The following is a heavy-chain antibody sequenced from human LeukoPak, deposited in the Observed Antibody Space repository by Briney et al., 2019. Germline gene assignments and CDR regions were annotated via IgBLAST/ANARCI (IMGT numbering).Heavy chain of an antibody. CDR1: GGSISSGIYY. Sequence: SEALSLTCSVSGGSISSGIYYWSWIRQPAGKGLEWIGRFYDSGSTHYNPSLKSRVTISVDTSKNQFSLKLSSVAAADTAVYYCAREGGSPLYDYWGQGTLVTVSS. V-gene: IGHV4-61*10. CDR2: FYDSGST. CDR3: AREGGSPLYDY. D-gene: IGHD3-16*01. J-gene: IGHJ4*02.